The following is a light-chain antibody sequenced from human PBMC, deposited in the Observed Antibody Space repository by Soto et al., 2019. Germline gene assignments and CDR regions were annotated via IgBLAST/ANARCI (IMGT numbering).Light chain of an antibody. CDR2: GAS. J-gene: IGKJ2*01. V-gene: IGKV3-15*01. CDR3: QQYSDWPPYT. Sequence: EIVMTQSPATLSLSPGERGTLSCRASQSVSSNLAWYQQKPGQAPRLLIYGASTWATGIPARFSGSGSGTEFTFTISSLQSEDVAVYYCQQYSDWPPYTFGQGKKLEIK. CDR1: QSVSSN.